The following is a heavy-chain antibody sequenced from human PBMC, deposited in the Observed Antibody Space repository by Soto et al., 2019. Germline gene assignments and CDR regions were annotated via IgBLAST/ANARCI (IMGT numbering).Heavy chain of an antibody. J-gene: IGHJ6*03. Sequence: GGSLRLSCAASGFTFSSYGMHWVRQAPGKGLEWVAVISYDGSNKYYADSVKGRFTISRDNSKNTLYLQMNSLRAEDTAVYYCARVGVDPPYYYYYYMDVWGKGTTVTVSS. CDR1: GFTFSSYG. CDR2: ISYDGSNK. CDR3: ARVGVDPPYYYYYYMDV. D-gene: IGHD3-10*01. V-gene: IGHV3-30*03.